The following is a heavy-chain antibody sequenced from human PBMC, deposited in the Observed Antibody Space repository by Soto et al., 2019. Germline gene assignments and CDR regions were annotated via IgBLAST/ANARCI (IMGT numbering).Heavy chain of an antibody. CDR2: ISDIAYT. CDR3: SRAAPRYCSGGSCYSGRDY. Sequence: SETLSLTCTVSGGSITYINNHYCSWFRLPPGKGLEWIGYISDIAYTSYNPSLKGRVFISVDTSKNQFSLKLSSVTAADTAVYFCSRAAPRYCSGGSCYSGRDYWGQGTLVTVSS. J-gene: IGHJ4*02. CDR1: GGSITYINNHY. V-gene: IGHV4-61*05. D-gene: IGHD2-15*01.